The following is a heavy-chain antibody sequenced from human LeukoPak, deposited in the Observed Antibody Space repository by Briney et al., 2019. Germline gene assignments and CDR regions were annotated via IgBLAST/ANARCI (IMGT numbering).Heavy chain of an antibody. CDR2: IYYSGST. CDR1: GGSISSSNYY. J-gene: IGHJ4*02. Sequence: PSETLSLTCTVSGGSISSSNYYWGWIRQPPGKGLEWIGSIYYSGSTYYNPSLKSRVTISVDTSRNQFSLKLSSVAAADTAVYYCARTSRGSGIVHYWGQGTLVTVS. V-gene: IGHV4-39*01. D-gene: IGHD1-26*01. CDR3: ARTSRGSGIVHY.